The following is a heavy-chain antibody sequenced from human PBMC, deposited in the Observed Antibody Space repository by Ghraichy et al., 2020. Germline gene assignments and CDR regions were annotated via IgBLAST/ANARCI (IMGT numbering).Heavy chain of an antibody. Sequence: SQTLSLTCTVSGGSISSGSYYWSWIRQPAGKGLEWIGRIYTSGSTNYNPSLKSRVTISVDTSKNQFSLKLSSVTAADTAVYYCARASGGKWVFDYWGQGTLVTVSS. CDR1: GGSISSGSYY. V-gene: IGHV4-61*02. D-gene: IGHD6-19*01. CDR2: IYTSGST. CDR3: ARASGGKWVFDY. J-gene: IGHJ4*02.